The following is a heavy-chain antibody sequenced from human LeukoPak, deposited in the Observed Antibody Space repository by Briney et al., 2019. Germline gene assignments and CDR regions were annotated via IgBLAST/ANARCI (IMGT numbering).Heavy chain of an antibody. Sequence: GGSLRLSCAASGFNFSSYAMSWVRQAPGKGLEWVSAISGSAGSTYYADSVKGRFTISRDNSKNTVYLQMASLRAEDTAVYYCAKAGSATMVRGINCPGDSWGQGSLVTVSS. V-gene: IGHV3-23*01. CDR2: ISGSAGST. D-gene: IGHD3-10*01. CDR3: AKAGSATMVRGINCPGDS. CDR1: GFNFSSYA. J-gene: IGHJ4*02.